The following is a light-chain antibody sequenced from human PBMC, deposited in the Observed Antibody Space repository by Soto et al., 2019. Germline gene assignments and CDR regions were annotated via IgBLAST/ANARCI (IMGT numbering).Light chain of an antibody. Sequence: EIVLTQSPGTLSLSPGERATLSCRASQRVSSSYLAWYQQKPGQAPRLLIYGASSRATGIPDRFSGSGSGKDFTLTISRLEPDDFAVYFCQRYGSSPPFTFGQGTKVEI. CDR3: QRYGSSPPFT. V-gene: IGKV3-20*01. J-gene: IGKJ2*01. CDR2: GAS. CDR1: QRVSSSY.